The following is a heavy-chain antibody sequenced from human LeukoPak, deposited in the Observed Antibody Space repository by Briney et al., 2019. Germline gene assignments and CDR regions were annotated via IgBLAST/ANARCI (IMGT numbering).Heavy chain of an antibody. CDR2: ISWNSGSI. CDR3: ANEDYISYFDY. D-gene: IGHD3-16*01. Sequence: GGSLRLSCAASGFTFDDYAMHWVRQAPGKGLEWVSGISWNSGSIGYADSVKGRFTISRDNAKNSLYLQMNSLRAEDTAVYYCANEDYISYFDYWGQGTLVTVSS. CDR1: GFTFDDYA. J-gene: IGHJ4*02. V-gene: IGHV3-9*01.